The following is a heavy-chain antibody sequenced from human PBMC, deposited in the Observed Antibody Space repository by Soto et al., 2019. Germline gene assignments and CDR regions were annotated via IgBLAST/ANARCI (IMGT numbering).Heavy chain of an antibody. CDR3: VKDQMYGVDYNYYYYGMDV. J-gene: IGHJ6*02. CDR2: ISGNGGST. Sequence: PGGSLRLSCSASGFTFSSYAMHWVRQAPGKGLEYVSGISGNGGSTYYADSVKGRFAISRDNSKNTLYLQMSSLRGEDTAVYYCVKDQMYGVDYNYYYYGMDVWGQGTTVTVSS. V-gene: IGHV3-64D*08. D-gene: IGHD4-17*01. CDR1: GFTFSSYA.